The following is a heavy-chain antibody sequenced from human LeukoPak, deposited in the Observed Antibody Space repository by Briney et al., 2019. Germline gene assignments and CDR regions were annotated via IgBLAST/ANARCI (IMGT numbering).Heavy chain of an antibody. Sequence: PSETLSLTCTVSGGSISSYYWSWIRQPPGKGLEWIGYIYYSGSTNYNPSLKSRVTISVDTSKNQLSLKLSSVTAADTAVYYCARALAYCGGDCYSSFYYYYGMDVWGQGTTVTVSS. D-gene: IGHD2-21*02. CDR2: IYYSGST. V-gene: IGHV4-59*01. J-gene: IGHJ6*02. CDR1: GGSISSYY. CDR3: ARALAYCGGDCYSSFYYYYGMDV.